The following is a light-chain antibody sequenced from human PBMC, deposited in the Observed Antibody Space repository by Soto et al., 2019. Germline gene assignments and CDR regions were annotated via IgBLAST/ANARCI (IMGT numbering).Light chain of an antibody. CDR2: DAS. J-gene: IGKJ1*01. CDR3: QQYSTSPRT. V-gene: IGKV3D-20*01. CDR1: ESVTSGH. Sequence: EIVLTQSPATLSLSPGERVTLSCGASESVTSGHLAWYQQRPGLAPRLLIYDASIRATGIPDRFSGSGSETDFTLTINRLEPEDFAVYDCQQYSTSPRTFGQGTKVEIK.